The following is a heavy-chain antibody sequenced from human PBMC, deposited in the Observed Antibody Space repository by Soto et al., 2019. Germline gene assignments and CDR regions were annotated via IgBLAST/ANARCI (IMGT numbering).Heavy chain of an antibody. D-gene: IGHD3-9*01. V-gene: IGHV3-23*01. CDR1: GFTFSSYA. CDR2: ISGSGGST. Sequence: PGGCLRLSCAASGFTFSSYAMSWVRQAPGKGLEWVSAISGSGGSTYYADSVKGRFTISRDNSKNTLYLQMNSLRAEDTAVYYCAKGDILTGPSLGYYFDYWGQGTLVTVS. J-gene: IGHJ4*02. CDR3: AKGDILTGPSLGYYFDY.